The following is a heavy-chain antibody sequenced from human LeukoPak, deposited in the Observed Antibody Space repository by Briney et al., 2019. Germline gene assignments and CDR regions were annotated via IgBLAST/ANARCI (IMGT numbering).Heavy chain of an antibody. V-gene: IGHV3-9*03. D-gene: IGHD2-15*01. J-gene: IGHJ4*02. CDR3: AKDLALGGTEALVY. CDR1: GFTLDEYD. CDR2: ISWDSGSI. Sequence: GGSLRLSCADSGFTLDEYDMRWAPQARGRGLEWVSGISWDSGSIGCADSAKGRFTESRDNAKSSLYVQKNSLRAEDMALYYCAKDLALGGTEALVYCGQGTLVTVSS.